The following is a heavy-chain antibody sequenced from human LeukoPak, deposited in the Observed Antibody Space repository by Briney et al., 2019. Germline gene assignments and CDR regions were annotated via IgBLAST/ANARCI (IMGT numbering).Heavy chain of an antibody. CDR3: ARDPNGDYIGIFYM. D-gene: IGHD4-17*01. CDR1: GFTFSSYS. Sequence: GGSLRLSCAASGFTFSSYSMSWVRQAPGKGLEWVSSISGSGGSTQYADSVQGRFAISRDNSKNTLYLQMNSLRVEDTAVYFCARDPNGDYIGIFYMWGRGTMVSASS. J-gene: IGHJ3*02. CDR2: ISGSGGST. V-gene: IGHV3-23*01.